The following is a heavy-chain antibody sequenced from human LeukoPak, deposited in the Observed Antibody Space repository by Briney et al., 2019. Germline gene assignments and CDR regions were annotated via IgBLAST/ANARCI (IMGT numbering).Heavy chain of an antibody. CDR1: GYTFTGYY. D-gene: IGHD5-18*01. CDR3: AAHTAMAAY. Sequence: ASVKVSCKASGYTFTGYYMHWVRQAPGQGLEWMGWINPNSGGTNYAQKFQGRVTTTRDTSISTAYMELSGLRSDDTAVYYCAAHTAMAAYWGQGTLVTVSS. J-gene: IGHJ4*02. CDR2: INPNSGGT. V-gene: IGHV1-2*02.